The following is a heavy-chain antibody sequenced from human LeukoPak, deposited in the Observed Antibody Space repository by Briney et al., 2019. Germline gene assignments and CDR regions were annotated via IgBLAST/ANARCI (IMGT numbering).Heavy chain of an antibody. V-gene: IGHV1-8*01. CDR2: MNPNSGNT. CDR1: GYTFTSYD. Sequence: GASVKVSCKASGYTFTSYDINWVRQATGQGLEWVGWMNPNSGNTGYAQKFQGRVTMTRNTSISTAYMELSSLRSEDTAVYYCARGRSSSWANWFDPWGQGTLVTISS. CDR3: ARGRSSSWANWFDP. J-gene: IGHJ5*02. D-gene: IGHD6-13*01.